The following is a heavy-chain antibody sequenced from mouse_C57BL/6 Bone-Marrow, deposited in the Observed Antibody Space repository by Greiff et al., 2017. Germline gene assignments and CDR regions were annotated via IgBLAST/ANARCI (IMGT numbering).Heavy chain of an antibody. CDR2: ISSGGDYI. J-gene: IGHJ2*01. V-gene: IGHV5-9-1*02. Sequence: DVMLVESGEGLVKPGGSLKLSCAASGFTFSSYAMSWVRQTPEKRLEWVAYISSGGDYIYYADTVKGRFTISRDNARNTLYLQMSSLKSEDTAMYYCTRAIYYEGYYFDYWGQGTTLTVSS. CDR1: GFTFSSYA. CDR3: TRAIYYEGYYFDY. D-gene: IGHD2-4*01.